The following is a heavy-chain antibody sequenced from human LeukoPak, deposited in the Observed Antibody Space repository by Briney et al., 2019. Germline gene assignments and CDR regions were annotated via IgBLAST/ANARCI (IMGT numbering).Heavy chain of an antibody. J-gene: IGHJ5*02. CDR1: GYTFTGYY. CDR3: ARVRSSGLTNWFDP. D-gene: IGHD6-19*01. V-gene: IGHV1-2*02. CDR2: INPNSGGT. Sequence: ASVKVSCKASGYTFTGYYMHWVRQAPGQGLEWMGWINPNSGGTNYAQKFQGRVTVTRDTSISTAYMELSRLRSDDTAVYYCARVRSSGLTNWFDPWGQGTLVTVSS.